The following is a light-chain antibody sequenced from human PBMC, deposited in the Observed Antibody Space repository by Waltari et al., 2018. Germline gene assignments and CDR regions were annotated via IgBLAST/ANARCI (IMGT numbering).Light chain of an antibody. Sequence: DIQMTQSPSTLSAFVGDRVTITCQASQDIGNYLNWYQQKPGKAPKLLIFEASSLETGVPSTFSGSGSGTEFTLTISRLQPDDFATYYCQQYDSFRTFGQGTKVEVK. CDR2: EAS. V-gene: IGKV1-33*01. CDR1: QDIGNY. CDR3: QQYDSFRT. J-gene: IGKJ1*01.